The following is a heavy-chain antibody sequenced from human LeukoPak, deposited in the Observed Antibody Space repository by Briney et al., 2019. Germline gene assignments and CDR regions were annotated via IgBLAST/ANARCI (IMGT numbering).Heavy chain of an antibody. D-gene: IGHD5-12*01. CDR1: GFTFSSYA. CDR2: ISYDGSNK. Sequence: GGSLRLSCAASGFTFSSYAMHWVRQAPGKGLEWVAFISYDGSNKYYADSVKGRFTISRDNSKNTLYLQMNSLRAEDTAVYYCAREVATRFDYWGQGTLVTVSS. V-gene: IGHV3-30-3*01. CDR3: AREVATRFDY. J-gene: IGHJ4*02.